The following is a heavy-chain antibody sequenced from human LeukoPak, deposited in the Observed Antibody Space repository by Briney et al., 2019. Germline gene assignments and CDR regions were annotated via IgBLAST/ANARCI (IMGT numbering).Heavy chain of an antibody. CDR1: GGSISSGVYY. Sequence: PSQTLSLTCTVSGGSISSGVYYWSWLRQHPGKGLEWVGYSSDRGSTYYTPSLKTRLTVSVDTSKSQFSLKVSSVTAADTAVYYCARGARMTFDYWGQGTLVTVSS. D-gene: IGHD4/OR15-4a*01. CDR3: ARGARMTFDY. V-gene: IGHV4-31*03. CDR2: SSDRGST. J-gene: IGHJ4*02.